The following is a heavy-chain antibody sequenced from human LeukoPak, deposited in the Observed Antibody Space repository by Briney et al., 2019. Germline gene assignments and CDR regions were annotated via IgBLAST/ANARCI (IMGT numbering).Heavy chain of an antibody. CDR3: ARSFPGHGDTLVY. D-gene: IGHD4-17*01. CDR1: GFTVSSNY. J-gene: IGHJ4*02. CDR2: IYSGGST. Sequence: PGGSLRLSCAASGFTVSSNYINWVRQAPGKGLEWVSVIYSGGSTSYADSVKGRFTISRDTSKNTVYLQMNGLRAENTAVYYCARSFPGHGDTLVYWGRGTLVTVSS. V-gene: IGHV3-53*01.